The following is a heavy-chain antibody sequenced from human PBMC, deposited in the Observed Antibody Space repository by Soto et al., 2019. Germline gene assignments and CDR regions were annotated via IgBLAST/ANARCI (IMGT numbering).Heavy chain of an antibody. CDR1: GYSFTSYW. CDR2: IYPGDSDT. Sequence: GESLKISCKGSGYSFTSYWIGWVRQMPGKGLEWMGIIYPGDSDTRYSPSFQGQVTISADKSISTAYLQWSSLKASDTAMYYCARSWGYCTNGVCYPFDYWGQGTLVTVSS. CDR3: ARSWGYCTNGVCYPFDY. D-gene: IGHD2-8*01. V-gene: IGHV5-51*01. J-gene: IGHJ4*02.